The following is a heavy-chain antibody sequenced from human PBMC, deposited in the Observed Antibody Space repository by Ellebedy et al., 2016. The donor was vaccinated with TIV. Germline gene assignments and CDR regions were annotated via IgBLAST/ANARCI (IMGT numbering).Heavy chain of an antibody. CDR1: GFTVSSNY. V-gene: IGHV3-53*01. CDR3: ATGVESVY. D-gene: IGHD1-1*01. CDR2: IYSGGST. Sequence: GGSLRLSCAASGFTVSSNYMSWVRQAPGKGLEWVSVIYSGGSTYYADSVKGRFTISRDNAKTSLYLEMNSLRVEDTAVYYCATGVESVYWGQGTLVTVSS. J-gene: IGHJ4*02.